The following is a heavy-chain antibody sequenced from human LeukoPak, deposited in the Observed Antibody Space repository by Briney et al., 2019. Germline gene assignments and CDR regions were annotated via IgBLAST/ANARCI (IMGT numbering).Heavy chain of an antibody. D-gene: IGHD4-23*01. CDR2: INKDGSDK. CDR3: ARDAGYGGNSDY. J-gene: IGHJ4*02. V-gene: IGHV3-7*01. Sequence: GGSLRLSCAASGFTSNMNWMTWVRHAPGKGLESVAYINKDGSDKYYVDYVTGRFTVSRVNAKNSLYLQMNSLRAEDTAVYYCARDAGYGGNSDYWGQGTLVTVSS. CDR1: GFTSNMNW.